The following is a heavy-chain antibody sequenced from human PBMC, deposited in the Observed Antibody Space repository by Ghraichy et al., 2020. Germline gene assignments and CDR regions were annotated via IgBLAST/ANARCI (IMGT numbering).Heavy chain of an antibody. D-gene: IGHD4-23*01. Sequence: GGSLRLSCAASGFTFSSYAMNWVRQAPGKGLEWVSSISTRSTYKNYAASVKGRFTVSRDNAKNSLFLQMDSLRADDTAVYYCARDVGFDNSAGGLDVWGPGTWGIVYS. J-gene: IGHJ6*02. CDR2: ISTRSTYK. CDR3: ARDVGFDNSAGGLDV. CDR1: GFTFSSYA. V-gene: IGHV3-21*01.